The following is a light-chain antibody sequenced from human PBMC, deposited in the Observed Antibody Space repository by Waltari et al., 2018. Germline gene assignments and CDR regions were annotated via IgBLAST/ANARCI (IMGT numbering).Light chain of an antibody. V-gene: IGKV1-39*01. CDR1: QSITSY. CDR2: AAS. Sequence: QMSQSPSSLSASVGDRVTITCRASQSITSYLNWYQQKPGKAPKLLIYAASSLQSGVPSRFSGSGSGTDFTLTISSLQPEDVATYYCQQSYSTPCTFGQGTKVEIK. J-gene: IGKJ1*01. CDR3: QQSYSTPCT.